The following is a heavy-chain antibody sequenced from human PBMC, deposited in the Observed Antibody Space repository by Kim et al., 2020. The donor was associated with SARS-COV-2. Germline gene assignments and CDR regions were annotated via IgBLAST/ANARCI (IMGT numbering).Heavy chain of an antibody. V-gene: IGHV3-48*03. J-gene: IGHJ6*02. CDR1: GFTFSSYE. CDR3: ARGNMVRGVIERVLGYGMDV. D-gene: IGHD3-10*01. CDR2: ISSSGSTI. Sequence: GGSLRLSCAASGFTFSSYEMNWVRQAPGKGLEWVSYISSSGSTIYYADSVKGRFTISRDNAKNSLYLQMNSLRAEDTAVYYCARGNMVRGVIERVLGYGMDVWGQGTTVTVSS.